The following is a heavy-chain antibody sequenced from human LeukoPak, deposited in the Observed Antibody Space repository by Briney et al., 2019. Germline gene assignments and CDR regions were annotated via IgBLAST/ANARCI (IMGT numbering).Heavy chain of an antibody. J-gene: IGHJ6*02. Sequence: GGSLGLSCAASGFTFSSYSMNWVRQAPGKGLEWVSYISSSSSTIYYADSVKGRFTISRDNAKNSLYLQMNSLRDEDTAVYYCARTYYDFWSGPDLYYYYGMDVWGQGTTVTVSS. CDR2: ISSSSSTI. CDR1: GFTFSSYS. V-gene: IGHV3-48*02. CDR3: ARTYYDFWSGPDLYYYYGMDV. D-gene: IGHD3-3*01.